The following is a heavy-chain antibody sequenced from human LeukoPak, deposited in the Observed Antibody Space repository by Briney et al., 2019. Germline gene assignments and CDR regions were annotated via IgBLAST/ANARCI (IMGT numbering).Heavy chain of an antibody. D-gene: IGHD4-17*01. J-gene: IGHJ4*02. CDR3: ARDIYGRFDY. CDR1: GYTFTSYG. V-gene: IGHV1-18*01. Sequence: GASVKVSCKASGYTFTSYGISWVRQAPGQGLECMGWINPYNGNRNYAQKFQGRVTMTTDTSTSTAYMELRSMRSDDTAVYYCARDIYGRFDYWGQGALVTVSS. CDR2: INPYNGNR.